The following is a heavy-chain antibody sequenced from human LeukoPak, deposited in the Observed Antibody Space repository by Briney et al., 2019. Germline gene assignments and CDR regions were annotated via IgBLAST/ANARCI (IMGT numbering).Heavy chain of an antibody. J-gene: IGHJ3*02. D-gene: IGHD1-26*01. CDR1: GFTFSSYW. CDR2: INSDGSST. Sequence: HPGGSLRLSCAASGFTFSSYWMHWVRQAPGKGLVWVSRINSDGSSTSYADSVKGRFTISRDNAKNTLYLQMNSLRAADTAVYYCARDSIVGATNADAFDIWGQGTMVTVSS. V-gene: IGHV3-74*01. CDR3: ARDSIVGATNADAFDI.